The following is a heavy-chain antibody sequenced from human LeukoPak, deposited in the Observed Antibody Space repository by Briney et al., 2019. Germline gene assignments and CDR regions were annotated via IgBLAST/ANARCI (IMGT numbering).Heavy chain of an antibody. J-gene: IGHJ4*02. D-gene: IGHD3-10*01. CDR1: GFTFSSYA. CDR3: AKAGVYAFGREWFGDSYFDY. Sequence: GGSLRLSCAASGFTFSSYAMHWVRQAPGKGLEWVAVISYDGSNKYYADSVKGRFTISRDNSKNTLYLQMNSLRAEDTAVYYCAKAGVYAFGREWFGDSYFDYWGQGTLVTVSS. V-gene: IGHV3-30*04. CDR2: ISYDGSNK.